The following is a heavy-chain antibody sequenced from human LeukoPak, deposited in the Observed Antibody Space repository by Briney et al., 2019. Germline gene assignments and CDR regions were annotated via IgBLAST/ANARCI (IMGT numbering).Heavy chain of an antibody. CDR2: IYYSGST. V-gene: IGHV4-59*01. CDR3: AREMEDKSFSFGELRKNYYYYMDV. Sequence: SETLSLTCTVSGASISSYYWSWIRQPPGKGLEWIGYIYYSGSTNYNPSLKSRVTISVDTSKNQFSLKLSSVTAADTAVYYCAREMEDKSFSFGELRKNYYYYMDVWGKGTTVTVSS. J-gene: IGHJ6*03. D-gene: IGHD3-10*01. CDR1: GASISSYY.